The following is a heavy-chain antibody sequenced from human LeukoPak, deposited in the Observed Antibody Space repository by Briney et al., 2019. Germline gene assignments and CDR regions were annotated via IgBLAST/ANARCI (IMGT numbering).Heavy chain of an antibody. CDR3: AKHTFARPFDY. CDR2: IYTSGST. Sequence: PSETLSLTCTVSGDSISSYYWSWIRQPAGKGLEWIGRIYTSGSTNYNPSLKSRVTMSVDTSKNQFSLKLSSVTAADTAVYYCAKHTFARPFDYWGQGTLVTVSS. D-gene: IGHD6-6*01. J-gene: IGHJ4*02. CDR1: GDSISSYY. V-gene: IGHV4-4*07.